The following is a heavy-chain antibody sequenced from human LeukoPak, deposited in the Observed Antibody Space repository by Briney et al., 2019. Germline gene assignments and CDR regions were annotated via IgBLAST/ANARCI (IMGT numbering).Heavy chain of an antibody. CDR3: AKSPGHRRMIDY. Sequence: GGSLRLSCAASGFTFSSYSMNWVRQAPGMGLEWVSSISNSSSYIYYADSVKGRFTISRDNSKNTLYLQMNSLRAEDTAVYYCAKSPGHRRMIDYWGQGTLVTVSS. CDR1: GFTFSSYS. J-gene: IGHJ4*02. V-gene: IGHV3-21*04. D-gene: IGHD1-14*01. CDR2: ISNSSSYI.